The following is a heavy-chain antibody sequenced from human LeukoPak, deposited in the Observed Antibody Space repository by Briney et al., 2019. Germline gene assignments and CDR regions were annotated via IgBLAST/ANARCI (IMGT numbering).Heavy chain of an antibody. J-gene: IGHJ4*02. Sequence: QTGGSLRLSCAASGFTFSSYWMHWVRQAPGKGLVWVSRINTDGSTTTYADSAKGRFTISRDNAKNTLYLQMNNLRAEDTAVYYCAGWDYQHEPHFDYWGQGTLVTVSS. CDR1: GFTFSSYW. D-gene: IGHD1-7*01. CDR3: AGWDYQHEPHFDY. CDR2: INTDGSTT. V-gene: IGHV3-74*01.